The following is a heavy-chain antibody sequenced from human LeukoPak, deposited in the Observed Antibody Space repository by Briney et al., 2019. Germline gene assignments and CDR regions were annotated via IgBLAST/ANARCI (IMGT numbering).Heavy chain of an antibody. Sequence: PGGSLRLSCAASGLTFSSYAMSWVRQAPGKGLEWVSAISGSGGSTYYADSVKGRFTISRDNPKNTLYLQMNSLRAEDTAVYYCAKDHSSSWYGLANWFDPWGQGTLVTASS. D-gene: IGHD6-13*01. J-gene: IGHJ5*02. CDR3: AKDHSSSWYGLANWFDP. CDR2: ISGSGGST. V-gene: IGHV3-23*01. CDR1: GLTFSSYA.